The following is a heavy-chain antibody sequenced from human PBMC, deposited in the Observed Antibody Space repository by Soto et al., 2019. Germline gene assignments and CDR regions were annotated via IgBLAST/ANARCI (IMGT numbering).Heavy chain of an antibody. CDR3: ATTFGVVIQHHMDV. D-gene: IGHD3-3*01. CDR1: GYTFTSYA. CDR2: INAGNGNT. V-gene: IGHV1-3*01. J-gene: IGHJ6*03. Sequence: ASVKVSCKASGYTFTSYAMHWVRQAPGQRLEWMGWINAGNGNTKYSQKFQGRVTITRDKSTSTAYMELSSLRSEDTAVYYCATTFGVVIQHHMDVWGKGTTVTVSS.